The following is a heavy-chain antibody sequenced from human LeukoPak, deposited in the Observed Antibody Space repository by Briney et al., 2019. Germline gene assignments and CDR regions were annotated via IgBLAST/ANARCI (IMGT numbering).Heavy chain of an antibody. J-gene: IGHJ3*02. CDR3: ARDFYDRRGKDAFDI. CDR1: GYTFTSYY. D-gene: IGHD3-22*01. Sequence: ASVKVSCKASGYTFTSYYMHWVRQAPGQGLEWRGIINPSGGSTSYAQQFQGRVTMTRDMPTSTVYMELSSLRYEDTAVYYCARDFYDRRGKDAFDIWGQGTMVTVSS. CDR2: INPSGGST. V-gene: IGHV1-46*01.